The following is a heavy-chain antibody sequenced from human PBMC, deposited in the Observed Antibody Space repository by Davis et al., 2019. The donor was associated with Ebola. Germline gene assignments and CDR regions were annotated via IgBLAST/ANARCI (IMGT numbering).Heavy chain of an antibody. Sequence: ASVKVSCKASGYTFTSYGISWVRQAPGQGLEWMGWISAYNGNTNYTQKLQGRVTMTTDTSTSTAYMELRSLRSDDTAVYYCARVRKIAANWKLDRGNWFDPWGQGTLVTVSS. CDR1: GYTFTSYG. D-gene: IGHD1-20*01. J-gene: IGHJ5*02. CDR2: ISAYNGNT. V-gene: IGHV1-18*01. CDR3: ARVRKIAANWKLDRGNWFDP.